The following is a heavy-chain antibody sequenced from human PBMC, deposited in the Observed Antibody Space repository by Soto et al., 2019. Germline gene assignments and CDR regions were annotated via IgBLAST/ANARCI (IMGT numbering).Heavy chain of an antibody. CDR1: GFSLSTSGVG. D-gene: IGHD4-17*01. Sequence: QITLKESGPTLVKPTQTLTLTCTFSGFSLSTSGVGVGWMRQPPGKALEWLALIYWDDYKRYSPSLKSRLTITKDTSKHQVVLTMTNMDPVDTATYYCAHLYGDYPPNLIDPWGQGTLVTVSS. V-gene: IGHV2-5*02. J-gene: IGHJ5*02. CDR3: AHLYGDYPPNLIDP. CDR2: IYWDDYK.